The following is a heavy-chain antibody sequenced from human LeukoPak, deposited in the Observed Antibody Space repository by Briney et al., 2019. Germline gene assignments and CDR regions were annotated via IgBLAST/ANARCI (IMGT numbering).Heavy chain of an antibody. CDR1: GGSFSGYY. CDR3: ARHLSDSSGYYRNHFDY. V-gene: IGHV4-34*01. J-gene: IGHJ4*02. D-gene: IGHD3-22*01. CDR2: INHSGST. Sequence: SSQTLSLTCAVYGGSFSGYYWSWIRQPPGKGLEWIGEINHSGSTNYNPSLKSRVTISVDTSKNQFSLKLSSVTAADTAVYYCARHLSDSSGYYRNHFDYWGQGTLVTVSS.